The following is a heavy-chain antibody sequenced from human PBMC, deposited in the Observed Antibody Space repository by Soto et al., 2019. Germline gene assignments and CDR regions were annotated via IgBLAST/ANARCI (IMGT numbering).Heavy chain of an antibody. CDR1: GYTFTSYG. D-gene: IGHD6-13*01. J-gene: IGHJ4*02. Sequence: ASVKVSCKASGYTFTSYGITWVRQAPGQGLEWMGWISAYNGNTNYAQKLQGRVTMTTDTSTTTAYMELRSLRSDDTAVYYCARTDSRPQDFDYWGQGTLVTVSS. CDR3: ARTDSRPQDFDY. CDR2: ISAYNGNT. V-gene: IGHV1-18*01.